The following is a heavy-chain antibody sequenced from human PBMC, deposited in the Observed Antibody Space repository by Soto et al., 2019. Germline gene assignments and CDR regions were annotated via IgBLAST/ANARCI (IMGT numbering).Heavy chain of an antibody. CDR3: AREETAWPLAYGLDV. V-gene: IGHV3-21*01. CDR1: GFTFSNYS. CDR2: ISSRGDV. J-gene: IGHJ6*02. D-gene: IGHD2-21*02. Sequence: AGGSLRLSCAASGFTFSNYSMNWVRQAPGKGLEWVSSISSRGDVYYADSVKGRFTISRDFAKNSLSLQMNSLRADDTAVYYCAREETAWPLAYGLDVWGQGTTVTFSS.